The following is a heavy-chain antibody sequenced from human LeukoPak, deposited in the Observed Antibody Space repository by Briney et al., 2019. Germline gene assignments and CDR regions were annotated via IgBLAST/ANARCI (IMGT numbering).Heavy chain of an antibody. Sequence: SETLSLTCTVSGGSISSSSYYWGWIRQPPGKGLEWIGSIYYSGSTYYNPSLKSRVTISVDTSKNQFSLKLSSVTAADTAVYNCARHVQYQLLRGYYFDYWGQGTLVTVSS. CDR2: IYYSGST. V-gene: IGHV4-39*01. D-gene: IGHD2-2*01. CDR3: ARHVQYQLLRGYYFDY. J-gene: IGHJ4*02. CDR1: GGSISSSSYY.